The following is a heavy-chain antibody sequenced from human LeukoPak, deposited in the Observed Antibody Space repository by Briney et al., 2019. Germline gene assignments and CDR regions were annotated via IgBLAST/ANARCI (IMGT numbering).Heavy chain of an antibody. V-gene: IGHV3-23*01. CDR3: AKSTRAPTYYYGSGSTFYFDY. Sequence: GGSLRLSCAASGLTVSSNYMSWVRQAPGKGLEWVSAISGSGGSTYYADSVKGRFTISRDNSKNTLYLQMNSLRAEDTAVYYCAKSTRAPTYYYGSGSTFYFDYWGQGTLVTVSS. CDR1: GLTVSSNY. CDR2: ISGSGGST. D-gene: IGHD3-10*01. J-gene: IGHJ4*02.